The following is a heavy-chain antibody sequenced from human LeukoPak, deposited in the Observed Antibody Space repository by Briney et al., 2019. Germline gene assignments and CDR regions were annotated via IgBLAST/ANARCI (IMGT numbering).Heavy chain of an antibody. V-gene: IGHV4-30-2*01. CDR2: IYHSGST. D-gene: IGHD2-2*01. CDR3: ARERLGYCSSTSCPSYYYYYMDV. J-gene: IGHJ6*03. Sequence: SQTLSLTCAVSGGSISSGGYSWSWIRQPPGKGLEWIGYIYHSGSTYYNPSLKSRVTISVDRSKNQFSLKLSSVTAADTAVYYCARERLGYCSSTSCPSYYYYYMDVWGKGTTVTVSS. CDR1: GGSISSGGYS.